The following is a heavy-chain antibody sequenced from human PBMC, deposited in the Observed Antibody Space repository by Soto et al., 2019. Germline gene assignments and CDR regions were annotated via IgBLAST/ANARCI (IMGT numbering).Heavy chain of an antibody. J-gene: IGHJ4*02. D-gene: IGHD6-13*01. CDR2: IYSGGST. CDR3: ATRLIAAAGFDY. CDR1: GFTVSSNY. Sequence: GGSLRLSCAASGFTVSSNYMSWVRQAPGKGLEWVSVIYSGGSTYYADSVKGRFTISRDNSKNTLYLQMNSLRAEDTAVYYCATRLIAAAGFDYWGQGTLVTVSS. V-gene: IGHV3-53*01.